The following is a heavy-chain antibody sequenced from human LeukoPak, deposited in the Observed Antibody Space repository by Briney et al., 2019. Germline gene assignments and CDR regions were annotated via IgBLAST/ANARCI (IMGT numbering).Heavy chain of an antibody. CDR3: AALQWLVPTDAFDI. J-gene: IGHJ3*02. D-gene: IGHD6-19*01. CDR1: GFTFSSYG. Sequence: GGSLRLSCAASGFTFSSYGMHWVRQAPGKGLEWVAVISYDGSNKYYADSVKGRFTISRDNSKNTLYLQMNSLRAEDTAVYYRAALQWLVPTDAFDIWGQGTMVTVSS. CDR2: ISYDGSNK. V-gene: IGHV3-30*03.